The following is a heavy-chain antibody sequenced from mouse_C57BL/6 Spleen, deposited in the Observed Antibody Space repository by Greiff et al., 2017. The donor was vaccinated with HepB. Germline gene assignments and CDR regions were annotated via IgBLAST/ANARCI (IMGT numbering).Heavy chain of an antibody. V-gene: IGHV1-81*01. J-gene: IGHJ4*01. D-gene: IGHD3-3*01. CDR2: IYPRSGNT. CDR3: ARGDPLYYAMDY. CDR1: GYTFTSYG. Sequence: QVQLQQSGAELARPGASVKLSCKASGYTFTSYGISWVKQRTGQGLEWIGEIYPRSGNTYYNEKFKGKATLTADKSSSTAYMELRSLTSEDSAVYFCARGDPLYYAMDYWGQGTPVTVSS.